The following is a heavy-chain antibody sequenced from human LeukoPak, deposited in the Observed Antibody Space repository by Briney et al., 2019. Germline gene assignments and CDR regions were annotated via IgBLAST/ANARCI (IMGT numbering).Heavy chain of an antibody. Sequence: GGSLRLSCAASGFTFSSFWMSWVRQAPGKRLEWVANIKQDGSEKYYIDSVKGRFTVSRDNAKMSLDLQMNSLRAEGTALYYCATTGHSSSWYYFDYWGRGTLVTVSS. D-gene: IGHD6-13*01. J-gene: IGHJ4*02. V-gene: IGHV3-7*01. CDR2: IKQDGSEK. CDR1: GFTFSSFW. CDR3: ATTGHSSSWYYFDY.